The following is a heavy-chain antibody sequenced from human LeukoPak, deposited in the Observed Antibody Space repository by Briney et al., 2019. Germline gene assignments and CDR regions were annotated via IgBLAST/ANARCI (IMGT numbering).Heavy chain of an antibody. Sequence: GGSLRLSCAASGFTFSSYAMNWVRQAPGKGLEWVSTISGSGGSTYYADSVKGRFTISRDNSKNTPYVQMNSLRAEDTAVYYCAKRAYDYGDYIDYWGQGTLVTVSS. J-gene: IGHJ4*02. CDR1: GFTFSSYA. CDR2: ISGSGGST. CDR3: AKRAYDYGDYIDY. D-gene: IGHD4-17*01. V-gene: IGHV3-23*01.